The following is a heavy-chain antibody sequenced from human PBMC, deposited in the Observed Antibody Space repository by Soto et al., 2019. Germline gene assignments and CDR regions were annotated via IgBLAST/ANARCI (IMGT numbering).Heavy chain of an antibody. CDR3: AREVGSNSWSYDYGMDV. CDR1: GYVFTNYF. V-gene: IGHV1-46*01. J-gene: IGHJ6*02. D-gene: IGHD6-13*01. CDR2: INPNGGGT. Sequence: QVQLVQSGAEVKKPGASVKVSCKASGYVFTNYFMHWVRQAPGQGLEWMGIINPNGGGTSYAQKFEGRVTMTRDSATSTVYMDLSSLRSEDTALYFCAREVGSNSWSYDYGMDVWGQGTSVTVSS.